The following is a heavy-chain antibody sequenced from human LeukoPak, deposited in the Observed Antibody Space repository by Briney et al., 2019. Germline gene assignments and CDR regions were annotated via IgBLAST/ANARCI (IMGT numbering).Heavy chain of an antibody. CDR1: GYTFTSYD. V-gene: IGHV1-8*01. J-gene: IGHJ6*03. Sequence: ASVKVSCKASGYTFTSYDINWVRQATGQGLEGMGWMNPNSGNTGYEQKVQGRVTMTRNTSISTAYMELRSLRSEDTAVYYCARGLSSGDYMDVWGKGTTVTISS. CDR3: ARGLSSGDYMDV. D-gene: IGHD6-19*01. CDR2: MNPNSGNT.